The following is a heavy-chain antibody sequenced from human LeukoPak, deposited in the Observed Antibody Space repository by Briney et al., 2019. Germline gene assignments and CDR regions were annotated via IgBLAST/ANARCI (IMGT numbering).Heavy chain of an antibody. CDR2: INHSGST. CDR3: ARECYGDVNWFDP. D-gene: IGHD4-17*01. Sequence: SETLSLTCAVYGGSFSGYYWSWIRQPPGKGLEWIGEINHSGSTNYNPSLKSRVTISVDTSKNQFSLKLSSVTAADTAVYYCARECYGDVNWFDPWGQGTLVTVSS. J-gene: IGHJ5*02. V-gene: IGHV4-34*01. CDR1: GGSFSGYY.